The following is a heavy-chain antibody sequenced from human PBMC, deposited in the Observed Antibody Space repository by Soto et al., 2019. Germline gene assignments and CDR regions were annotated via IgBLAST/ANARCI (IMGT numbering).Heavy chain of an antibody. V-gene: IGHV1-69*01. Sequence: QVQLVQSGAEVKKPGSSVKVSCKASGGTFSSYAISWVRQAPGQGLEWMGGIIAILGKANYAEKFQGRVTITADESTSAANMELSILRSDDTAVYSRARERGGAIIVGVTGTFDVWGQGTLVTVSS. CDR3: ARERGGAIIVGVTGTFDV. CDR2: IIAILGKA. D-gene: IGHD1-26*01. J-gene: IGHJ3*01. CDR1: GGTFSSYA.